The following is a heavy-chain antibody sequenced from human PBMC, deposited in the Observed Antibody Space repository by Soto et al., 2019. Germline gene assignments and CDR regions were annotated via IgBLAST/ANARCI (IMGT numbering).Heavy chain of an antibody. CDR2: INSDGSST. CDR3: ARVRKIAVAGAYYYYYYMDV. CDR1: GFTFSSYW. V-gene: IGHV3-74*01. Sequence: GGSLRLSCAASGFTFSSYWMHWVRQAPGKGLVWVSRINSDGSSTSYADSVKGRFTISRDNAKNTLYLQMNSLRAEDTAVYYCARVRKIAVAGAYYYYYYMDVWGKGTTVTVSS. D-gene: IGHD6-19*01. J-gene: IGHJ6*03.